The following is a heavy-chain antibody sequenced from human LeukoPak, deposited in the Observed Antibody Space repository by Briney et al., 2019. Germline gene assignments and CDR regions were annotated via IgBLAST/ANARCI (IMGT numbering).Heavy chain of an antibody. J-gene: IGHJ4*02. CDR3: AKGTVYYYDTTGSGLDYYFDY. CDR1: GFTVSSNY. CDR2: IYSGGST. Sequence: GGSLRLSCAASGFTVSSNYMSWVRQAPGKGLEWVSVIYSGGSTYYADSVKGRFTISRDNSKNTLYLQMDSLRAEDTAVYYCAKGTVYYYDTTGSGLDYYFDYWGQGTLVTVSS. D-gene: IGHD3-22*01. V-gene: IGHV3-53*01.